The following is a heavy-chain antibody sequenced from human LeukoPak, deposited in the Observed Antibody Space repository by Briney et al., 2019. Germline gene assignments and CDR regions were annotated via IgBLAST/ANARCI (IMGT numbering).Heavy chain of an antibody. CDR2: LKSKINGGTT. CDR3: TTEQWLVRYFDY. Sequence: WGSLRLSCAASGFTFSNAWMSWVRQAPGKGLEWVGRLKSKINGGTTDYAAPVKGRFTISRDDSKDTLYLQMNSMKTEDTAVYYCTTEQWLVRYFDYWGQGTLVTVSS. V-gene: IGHV3-15*01. J-gene: IGHJ4*02. CDR1: GFTFSNAW. D-gene: IGHD6-19*01.